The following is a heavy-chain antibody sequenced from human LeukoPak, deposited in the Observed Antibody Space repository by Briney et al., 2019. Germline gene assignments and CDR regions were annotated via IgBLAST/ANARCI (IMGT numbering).Heavy chain of an antibody. V-gene: IGHV4-59*01. CDR1: GGSISSYY. CDR3: ASYCSGGSCYSDAFDI. D-gene: IGHD2-15*01. CDR2: IYYSGST. Sequence: SETLSLTCTVSGGSISSYYWSWIRQPPGKRLEWIGYIYYSGSTNYNPSLKSRVTISVDTSKNQFSLKLSSVTAADTAVYYCASYCSGGSCYSDAFDIWGQGTMVTVSS. J-gene: IGHJ3*02.